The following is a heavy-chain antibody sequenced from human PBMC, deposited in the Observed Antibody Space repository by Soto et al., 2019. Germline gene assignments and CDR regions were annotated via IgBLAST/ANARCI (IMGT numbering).Heavy chain of an antibody. Sequence: EVQLVESGGGLVQPGGSLRLSCAASGFTFRSYWMSWVRQAPGKGLEWVANIKQDASEKNYVDSVKGRFTISRDNAKNSLSLQMNSLRVEDTAVYYCARWEYSSGWYYLDSWGQGTLVTVSS. D-gene: IGHD6-19*01. CDR1: GFTFRSYW. V-gene: IGHV3-7*04. J-gene: IGHJ4*02. CDR2: IKQDASEK. CDR3: ARWEYSSGWYYLDS.